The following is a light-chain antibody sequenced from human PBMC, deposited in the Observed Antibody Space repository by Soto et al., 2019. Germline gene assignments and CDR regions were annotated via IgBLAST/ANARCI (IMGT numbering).Light chain of an antibody. V-gene: IGKV3-20*01. Sequence: IVLTRSPGGLCLSPGARATLSCKTSQSVSSSYVAWYQQKPGQAPRLLIYDASTRATGIPDRFSGGGSGTEFTLTMRSLKSEDFGVYYCQQYNSWPRITCGDGTRPEI. J-gene: IGKJ5*01. CDR2: DAS. CDR3: QQYNSWPRIT. CDR1: QSVSSSY.